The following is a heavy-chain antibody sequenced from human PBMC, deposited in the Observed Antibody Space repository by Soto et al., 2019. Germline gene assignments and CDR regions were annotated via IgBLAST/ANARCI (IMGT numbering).Heavy chain of an antibody. D-gene: IGHD5-18*01. CDR1: GFTFSSYG. Sequence: PGGSLRLSCAASGFTFSSYGMHWVRQAPGKGLEWVAVIWYDGSNKYYADSVKGRFTISRDNSKNTLYLQMNSLRAEDTAVYYCARDEFGYSYGPLHYYGMDVWGQGTTVTVSS. J-gene: IGHJ6*02. CDR3: ARDEFGYSYGPLHYYGMDV. V-gene: IGHV3-33*01. CDR2: IWYDGSNK.